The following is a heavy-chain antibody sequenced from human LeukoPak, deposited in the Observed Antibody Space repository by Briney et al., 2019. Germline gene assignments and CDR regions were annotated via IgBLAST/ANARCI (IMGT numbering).Heavy chain of an antibody. J-gene: IGHJ4*02. Sequence: ASVKVSFKASGYTFTSYGISWVRQAPGQGLEWMGWISAYNGNTNYAQKLQGRVTMTTDTSTSTAYMELRSLRSDDTAVYYWARDGGLGGGWFYFDYWGQGTLVTVSS. CDR2: ISAYNGNT. V-gene: IGHV1-18*01. CDR3: ARDGGLGGGWFYFDY. CDR1: GYTFTSYG. D-gene: IGHD6-19*01.